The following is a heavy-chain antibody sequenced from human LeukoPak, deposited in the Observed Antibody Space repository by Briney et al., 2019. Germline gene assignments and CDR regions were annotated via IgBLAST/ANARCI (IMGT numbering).Heavy chain of an antibody. D-gene: IGHD3-3*01. CDR1: GFTFSSYS. V-gene: IGHV3-48*01. Sequence: GGSLRLSCAASGFTFSSYSMNWVRQAPGKGLEWVSYISSSSSTIYYADSVKGRFTISRDNAKNSLYLQMNSLRAEDTAVYYCTRLWSRGAPGSWGQGTLVTVSS. J-gene: IGHJ5*02. CDR2: ISSSSSTI. CDR3: TRLWSRGAPGS.